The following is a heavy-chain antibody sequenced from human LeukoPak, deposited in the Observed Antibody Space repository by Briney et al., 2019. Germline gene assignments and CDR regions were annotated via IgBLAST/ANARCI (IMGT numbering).Heavy chain of an antibody. V-gene: IGHV1-2*02. J-gene: IGHJ4*02. D-gene: IGHD3-9*01. CDR3: ARDGLRYFDWLSPYYFDY. CDR2: INPLSGGT. CDR1: GYTFTGYY. Sequence: GASVKVSCKASGYTFTGYYMHWVRQAPGQGLEWMGWINPLSGGTNYAQKFQGRVSMTRDTSISTAYMELSRLRSDDTAVYYCARDGLRYFDWLSPYYFDYWGQGTLVTVSS.